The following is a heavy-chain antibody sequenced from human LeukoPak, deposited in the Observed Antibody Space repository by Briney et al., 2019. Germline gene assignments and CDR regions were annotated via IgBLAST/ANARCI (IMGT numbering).Heavy chain of an antibody. D-gene: IGHD3-10*01. CDR2: ISYDGSNK. CDR1: GFTFSSYA. V-gene: IGHV3-30-3*01. J-gene: IGHJ5*02. Sequence: GGSLRLSCAASGFTFSSYAMPWVRQAPGKGLEWVAVISYDGSNKYYADSVKGRFTISRDNSKNTLYLQMNSLRAEDTAVYYCARLNTYYYDNWFDPWGQGTLVTVSS. CDR3: ARLNTYYYDNWFDP.